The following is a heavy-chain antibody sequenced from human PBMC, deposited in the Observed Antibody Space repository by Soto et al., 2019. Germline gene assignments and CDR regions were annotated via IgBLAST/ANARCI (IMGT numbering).Heavy chain of an antibody. V-gene: IGHV5-51*01. CDR2: MYPGDSDA. CDR1: GNTLRNNL. Sequence: PGASVTTSGTGAGNTLRNNLSGGGRALPGKGLEWMGIMYPGDSDARYSPSFQGQVTISADKSISTAYLQWSSLKASDTAMYYCARVSPGRNCYNTFDDWGQGTMVTVSS. D-gene: IGHD2-21*01. CDR3: ARVSPGRNCYNTFDD. J-gene: IGHJ4*02.